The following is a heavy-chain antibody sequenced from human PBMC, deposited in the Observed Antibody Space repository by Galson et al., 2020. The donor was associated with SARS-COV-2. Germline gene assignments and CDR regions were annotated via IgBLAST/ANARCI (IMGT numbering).Heavy chain of an antibody. D-gene: IGHD3-22*01. CDR2: IWYDGSNK. V-gene: IGHV3-33*01. CDR1: GFTFSSYG. Sequence: GGSLRLSCAASGFTFSSYGMHWVRQAPGKGLEWVAAIWYDGSNKYYADSVKGRFTISRDNSKNTLYLQMNSLRAEDTAVYYCASEVVGYYDSSGSGSDYWGQGTLVTVSS. J-gene: IGHJ4*02. CDR3: ASEVVGYYDSSGSGSDY.